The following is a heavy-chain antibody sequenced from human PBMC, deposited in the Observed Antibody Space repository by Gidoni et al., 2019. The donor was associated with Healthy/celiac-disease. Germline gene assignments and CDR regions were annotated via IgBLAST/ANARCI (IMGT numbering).Heavy chain of an antibody. D-gene: IGHD3-22*01. Sequence: QVQLVQSGAEVKKPGASVKVSCKASGYTFTSYAMHWVRQAPGQRLEWMGWINAGNGNTKYSQKFQGRVTITRDTSASTAYIELSSLRSEDTAVYYCARDPSSYYYDSSGYYSPLFDYWGQGTLVTVSS. V-gene: IGHV1-3*01. CDR2: INAGNGNT. J-gene: IGHJ4*02. CDR3: ARDPSSYYYDSSGYYSPLFDY. CDR1: GYTFTSYA.